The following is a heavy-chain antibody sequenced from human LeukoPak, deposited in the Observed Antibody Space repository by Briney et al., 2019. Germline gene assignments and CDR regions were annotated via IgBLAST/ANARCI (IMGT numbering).Heavy chain of an antibody. CDR3: ARGPKYYYDSSGYLDY. V-gene: IGHV4-59*01. D-gene: IGHD3-22*01. CDR2: IYYSGST. Sequence: SETLSLTCSVSGGSISSYYWSWIRQPPGKGLEWIGYIYYSGSTNYNPSLKSRVTISVDTSKNQFSLKLSSVTAADTAVYYCARGPKYYYDSSGYLDYWGQGTLVTVSS. J-gene: IGHJ4*02. CDR1: GGSISSYY.